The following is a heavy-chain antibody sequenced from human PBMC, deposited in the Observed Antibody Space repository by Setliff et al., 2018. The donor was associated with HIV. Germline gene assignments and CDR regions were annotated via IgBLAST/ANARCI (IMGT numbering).Heavy chain of an antibody. J-gene: IGHJ6*02. D-gene: IGHD3-3*02. CDR1: GGSISSGSYY. CDR2: IYTSGST. V-gene: IGHV4-61*02. CDR3: ARSIRGLDV. Sequence: SETLSLTCTVSGGSISSGSYYWSWIRQPAGKGLEWIGRIYTSGSTNYNPSLKSRVTISVDTSKNRFSLKLSSVTAADTAVYYCARSIRGLDVWGQGTTVTVSS.